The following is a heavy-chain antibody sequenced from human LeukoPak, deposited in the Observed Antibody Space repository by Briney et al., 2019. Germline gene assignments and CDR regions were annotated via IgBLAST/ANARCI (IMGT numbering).Heavy chain of an antibody. CDR2: INPSGGST. Sequence: GASGKVSSKASVYTFTEYYMQWVRQAAGQGLEWMGMINPSGGSTSYAQKFQGRVTMTRDTSTSTVYMDLNSLRSEDTAVYFCARSIRGCSSSPCYEDYWGQGTLVTVSS. D-gene: IGHD2-2*01. V-gene: IGHV1-46*01. CDR3: ARSIRGCSSSPCYEDY. CDR1: VYTFTEYY. J-gene: IGHJ4*02.